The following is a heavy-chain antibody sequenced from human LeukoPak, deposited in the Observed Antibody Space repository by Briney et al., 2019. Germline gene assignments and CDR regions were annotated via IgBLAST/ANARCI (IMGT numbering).Heavy chain of an antibody. CDR3: ARGHRGFSY. Sequence: GGSLRLSCAASGFTFSNYWMTWVRQAPGKGLEWVANIKQDGSEKYYVDSVKGRFTISRDDAKNSLYLQMNSLGAEDTAVYYCARGHRGFSYWGQGTLVTVSS. CDR1: GFTFSNYW. J-gene: IGHJ4*02. D-gene: IGHD3-10*01. CDR2: IKQDGSEK. V-gene: IGHV3-7*01.